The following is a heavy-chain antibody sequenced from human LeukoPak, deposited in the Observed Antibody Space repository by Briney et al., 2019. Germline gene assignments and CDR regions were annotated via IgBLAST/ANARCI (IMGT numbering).Heavy chain of an antibody. CDR1: GGSISSYY. D-gene: IGHD2-8*01. CDR3: ARRALMAGFDY. CDR2: IYYSGST. Sequence: SETLSLTCTVSGGSISSYYWSWIRQPPGKGLEWIGYIYYSGSTNYNPSLKSRVTISVDTPKNQFSLKLSSVTAADTAVYYCARRALMAGFDYWGQGTLVTVSS. V-gene: IGHV4-59*08. J-gene: IGHJ4*02.